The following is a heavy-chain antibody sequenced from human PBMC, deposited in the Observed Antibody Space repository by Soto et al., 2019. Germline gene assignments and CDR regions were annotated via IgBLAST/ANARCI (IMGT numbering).Heavy chain of an antibody. Sequence: GGSLRLSCAASGFTFSSYAMSWVRQPPGKGLEWVSAISGSGGSTYYADSVKGRFTISRDNSKNTLYLQMNSLRAGDTAVYYCAKAPDIAVAGDFDYWGQGTRVPVSP. D-gene: IGHD6-19*01. CDR2: ISGSGGST. CDR3: AKAPDIAVAGDFDY. J-gene: IGHJ4*02. V-gene: IGHV3-23*01. CDR1: GFTFSSYA.